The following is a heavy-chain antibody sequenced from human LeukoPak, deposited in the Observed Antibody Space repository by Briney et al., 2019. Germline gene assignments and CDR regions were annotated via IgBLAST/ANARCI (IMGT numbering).Heavy chain of an antibody. CDR1: GFTFSTYW. Sequence: GGSLRLSCAASGFTFSTYWMHWVRQAPGAGLVWVSRINSDGSTTNYADSVKGRFTISRDNAKNSLYLQMNSLRAEDTALYYCAKDYRYSSSWTTFDYWGQGTLVTVSS. CDR2: INSDGSTT. D-gene: IGHD6-13*01. CDR3: AKDYRYSSSWTTFDY. J-gene: IGHJ4*02. V-gene: IGHV3-74*01.